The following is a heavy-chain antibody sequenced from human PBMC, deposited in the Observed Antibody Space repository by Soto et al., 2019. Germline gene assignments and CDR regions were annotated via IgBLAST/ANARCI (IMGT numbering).Heavy chain of an antibody. CDR2: IIPIFGTA. D-gene: IGHD3-16*01. V-gene: IGHV1-69*06. CDR1: GGTFSSYA. Sequence: QVQLVQSGAEVKKPGSSVKVSCKASGGTFSSYAISWVRQAPGQGLEWMGGIIPIFGTANYAQKFQGRVTITADKSTSTAYMELSSLRSEDTAVYYCARANADLFRRAGENGWFDPWGQGTLVTVSS. J-gene: IGHJ5*02. CDR3: ARANADLFRRAGENGWFDP.